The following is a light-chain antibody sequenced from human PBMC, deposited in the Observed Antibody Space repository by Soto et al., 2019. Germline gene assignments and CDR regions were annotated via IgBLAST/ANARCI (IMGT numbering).Light chain of an antibody. J-gene: IGKJ2*01. CDR2: AAS. CDR1: QNIDIY. Sequence: DIQLTQSPSSLPASVGDRVTITCRASQNIDIYLNWYLQKPEMAPRLLIYAASSLLSGGPSRFSAGGSGTDDTITISTLQPEDFGTDYCQHSDRPPIYIFGQGTTLEV. V-gene: IGKV1-39*01. CDR3: QHSDRPPIYI.